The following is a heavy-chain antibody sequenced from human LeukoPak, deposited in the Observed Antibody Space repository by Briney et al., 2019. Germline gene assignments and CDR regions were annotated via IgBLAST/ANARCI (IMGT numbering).Heavy chain of an antibody. J-gene: IGHJ4*02. D-gene: IGHD2-15*01. V-gene: IGHV3-23*01. CDR1: GFTFSSYA. CDR3: AKARRVVDHFDY. Sequence: GGSLRLSCAASGFTFSSYAMSWDRQAPGKGLEWVSAISGSGGSTYYADSVKGRFTISRDNSKNTLYLQMNSLRAEDTAVYYRAKARRVVDHFDYWGQGTLVTVSS. CDR2: ISGSGGST.